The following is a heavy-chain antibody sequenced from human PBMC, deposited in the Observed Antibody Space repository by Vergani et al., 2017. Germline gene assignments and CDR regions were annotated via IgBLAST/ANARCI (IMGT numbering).Heavy chain of an antibody. D-gene: IGHD5-12*01. J-gene: IGHJ4*02. Sequence: EVQLLESGGGLVQPGGSLRLSCEASGFSFPGYAMSWVRQAPGKGLEWVSSVSGSSATPYYADSVKGRFIISRDNSKNTLHLQMNSLRADDTAVYYCTKGSRGYTGYFFVYWGGGTLAGVSS. CDR2: VSGSSATP. V-gene: IGHV3-23*01. CDR3: TKGSRGYTGYFFVY. CDR1: GFSFPGYA.